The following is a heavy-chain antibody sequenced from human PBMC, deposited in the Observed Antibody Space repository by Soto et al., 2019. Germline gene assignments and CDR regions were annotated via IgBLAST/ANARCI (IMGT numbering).Heavy chain of an antibody. V-gene: IGHV4-34*01. CDR2: INHSGST. Sequence: SETLSLTCAVYCGSFSGYYWSWIRQPPGKGLEWIGEINHSGSTNYNPSLKSRVTMSVDTSKNQFSLKLSSVTAADTAVYFCARSGGYSGYDHFFDPWGHGTLVTVSS. CDR3: ARSGGYSGYDHFFDP. D-gene: IGHD5-12*01. CDR1: CGSFSGYY. J-gene: IGHJ5*02.